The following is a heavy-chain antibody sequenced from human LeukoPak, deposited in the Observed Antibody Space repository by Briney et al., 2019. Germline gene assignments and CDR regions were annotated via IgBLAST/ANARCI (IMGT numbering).Heavy chain of an antibody. CDR3: CSGSYYFDY. J-gene: IGHJ4*02. V-gene: IGHV4-59*01. D-gene: IGHD3-10*02. CDR2: IYYSGST. Sequence: SETLSLTCTVSGGSITSYYWSWIRQPPGKGLEWIGYIYYSGSTNYNPSLKSRVTISVDTSKNQSSLKLSSVTAADTAVYYCCSGSYYFDYWGQGTLVTVSS. CDR1: GGSITSYY.